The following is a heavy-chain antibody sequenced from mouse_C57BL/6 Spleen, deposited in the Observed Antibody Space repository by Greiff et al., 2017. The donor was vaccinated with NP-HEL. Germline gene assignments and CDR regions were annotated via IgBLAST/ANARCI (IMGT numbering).Heavy chain of an antibody. J-gene: IGHJ3*01. Sequence: VQLQQSGPELVKPGASVKISCKASGYSFTDYNMNWVKQSNGKSLEWIGVINPNYGTTSYNQKFKGKATLTVDKSSSTAYMQLNSLTSEDSAVXYCASPNYYVSSYWFAYWGQGTLVTVSA. CDR3: ASPNYYVSSYWFAY. V-gene: IGHV1-39*01. CDR2: INPNYGTT. CDR1: GYSFTDYN. D-gene: IGHD1-1*01.